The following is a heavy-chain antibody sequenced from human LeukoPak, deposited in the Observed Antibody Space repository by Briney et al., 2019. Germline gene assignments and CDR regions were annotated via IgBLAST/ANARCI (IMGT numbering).Heavy chain of an antibody. J-gene: IGHJ4*02. D-gene: IGHD5-18*01. CDR1: GFTFSGCG. CDR3: AKDPYSYGSYFDY. V-gene: IGHV3-30*02. CDR2: IWYDGRDK. Sequence: PGGPLRLSCAASGFTFSGCGMHWVRQAPGKGLEWVAFIWYDGRDKYYVDSVKGRFTISRDNSKNTLYLQMNSLRAEDTAMYYCAKDPYSYGSYFDYWGRGTLVTVSS.